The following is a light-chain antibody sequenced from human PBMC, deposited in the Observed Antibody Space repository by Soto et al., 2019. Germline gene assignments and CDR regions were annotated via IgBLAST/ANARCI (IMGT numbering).Light chain of an antibody. Sequence: EIVLTQSPATLSLSPGERATLSCRASQSVSNYLVWYQQKPGQAPRLLSYDASIRAPGIPAGVSGSGSGTDLSRNISSLEPEDFAAYYWQQRSDWLTFGGGTKVEIK. J-gene: IGKJ4*01. CDR1: QSVSNY. CDR3: QQRSDWLT. V-gene: IGKV3-11*01. CDR2: DAS.